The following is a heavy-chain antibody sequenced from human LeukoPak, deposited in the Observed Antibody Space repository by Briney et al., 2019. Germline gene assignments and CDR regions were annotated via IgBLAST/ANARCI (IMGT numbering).Heavy chain of an antibody. Sequence: GGSLRLSCAASGFTFSNAWMNWVRQAPGKGLEWASTISGSGDNTYYADSVKGRFTISRDNSKNTLYLQMNSLRAEDTAVYYCAKGATIIGAVISQSNWFDPWGQGTLVTVSS. CDR1: GFTFSNAW. D-gene: IGHD3-3*01. CDR3: AKGATIIGAVISQSNWFDP. J-gene: IGHJ5*02. CDR2: ISGSGDNT. V-gene: IGHV3-23*01.